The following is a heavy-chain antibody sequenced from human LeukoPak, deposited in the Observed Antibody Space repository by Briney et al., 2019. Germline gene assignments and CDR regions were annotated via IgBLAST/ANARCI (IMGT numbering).Heavy chain of an antibody. CDR3: ARAGISSSLILHWFDP. CDR2: IYYTGVT. D-gene: IGHD3/OR15-3a*01. J-gene: IGHJ5*02. V-gene: IGHV4-39*07. CDR1: GGSISDSNYY. Sequence: SETLSLTCTVSGGSISDSNYYWGWIRQPPGKGLEWIASIYYTGVTSYTPSLKSRVTISVDTSKGQFSLNLNAVTATDTAMYYCARAGISSSLILHWFDPWGQGILVTVSS.